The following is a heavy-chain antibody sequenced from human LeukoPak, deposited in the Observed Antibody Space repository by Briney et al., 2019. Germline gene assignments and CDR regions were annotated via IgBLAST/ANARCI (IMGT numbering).Heavy chain of an antibody. Sequence: PGVSLRLSCAASGLTFSSYDMHWVRQATGKGLEWVSAIGTAGDTYYPGSVKGRFTISRENAQNSWYLQMSSLRAGDTAVYYCARASVYYGSGRSYYMDVWGKGTTVTVSS. CDR1: GLTFSSYD. CDR3: ARASVYYGSGRSYYMDV. V-gene: IGHV3-13*01. CDR2: IGTAGDT. D-gene: IGHD3-10*01. J-gene: IGHJ6*03.